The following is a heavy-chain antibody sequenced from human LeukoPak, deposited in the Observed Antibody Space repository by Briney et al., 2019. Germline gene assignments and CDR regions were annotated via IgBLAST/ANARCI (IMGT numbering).Heavy chain of an antibody. V-gene: IGHV4-59*11. Sequence: PSETLSLTCTVSGGSIRSHHWTWIRQDPGKRLEWIGYTFYTGATYYNPSLRSRVTISIDTSKNQFSLKVTSVTTADTAVYYCAKRDRGGWFDPWGQGTLVTVSS. D-gene: IGHD1-1*01. CDR3: AKRDRGGWFDP. CDR2: TFYTGAT. CDR1: GGSIRSHH. J-gene: IGHJ5*02.